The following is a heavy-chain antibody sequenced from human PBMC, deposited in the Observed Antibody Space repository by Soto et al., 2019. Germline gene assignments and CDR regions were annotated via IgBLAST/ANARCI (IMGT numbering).Heavy chain of an antibody. D-gene: IGHD3-9*01. CDR3: ARNDILTLYGMDV. CDR1: GGSISSSSYY. J-gene: IGHJ6*02. V-gene: IGHV4-39*01. CDR2: IYYSGST. Sequence: SETLSLTCTVSGGSISSSSYYWGWIRQPPGKGLEWIGSIYYSGSTYYNPSLKSRVTISVDTSKNQFSLKLSSVTAADTAVYYCARNDILTLYGMDVWGQGTTVTVSS.